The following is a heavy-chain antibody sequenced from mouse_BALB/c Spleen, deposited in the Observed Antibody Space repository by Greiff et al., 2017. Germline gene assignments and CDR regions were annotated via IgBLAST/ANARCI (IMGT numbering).Heavy chain of an antibody. V-gene: IGHV2-9*02. CDR1: GFSLTSYG. D-gene: IGHD2-13*01. J-gene: IGHJ4*01. CDR2: IWAGGST. CDR3: ARSGELDY. Sequence: VKVVESGPGLVAPSQSLSITCTVSGFSLTSYGVHWVRQPPGKGLEWLGVIWAGGSTNYNSALMSRLSISKDNSKSQVFLKMNSLQTDDTAMYYCARSGELDYWGQGTSVTVSS.